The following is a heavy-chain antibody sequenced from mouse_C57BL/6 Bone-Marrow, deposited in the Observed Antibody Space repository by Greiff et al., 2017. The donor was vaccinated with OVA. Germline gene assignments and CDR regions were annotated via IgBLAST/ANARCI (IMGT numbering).Heavy chain of an antibody. Sequence: QVQLKQSGPELVKPGASVKISCKASGYAFSSSWMNWVKQRPGKGLEWIGRIYPGDGDTNYNGKFKGKATLTADKSSSTAYMQLSSLTSEDSAVYFCARTRQLRLREFAYWGQGTLVTVSA. CDR2: IYPGDGDT. D-gene: IGHD3-2*02. V-gene: IGHV1-82*01. J-gene: IGHJ3*01. CDR3: ARTRQLRLREFAY. CDR1: GYAFSSSW.